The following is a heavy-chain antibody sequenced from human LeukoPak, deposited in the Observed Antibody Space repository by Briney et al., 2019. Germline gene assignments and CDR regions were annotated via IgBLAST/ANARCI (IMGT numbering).Heavy chain of an antibody. CDR1: GFTVSSNY. CDR2: IYSGGST. D-gene: IGHD6-19*01. J-gene: IGHJ4*02. CDR3: ARECDSSGFETY. Sequence: GGSLRLSCAASGFTVSSNYMSWVRQAPGKGLEWVSVIYSGGSTYYADSVKGRFTISRDNSKNTLYLQMNSLRAEDTAVYYCARECDSSGFETYWGQGTLVTVSS. V-gene: IGHV3-53*01.